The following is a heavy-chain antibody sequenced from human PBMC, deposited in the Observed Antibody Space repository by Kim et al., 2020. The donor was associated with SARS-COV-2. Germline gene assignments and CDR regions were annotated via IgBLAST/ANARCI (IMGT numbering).Heavy chain of an antibody. J-gene: IGHJ5*01. CDR3: SSVAFLWF. CDR1: GFTFTSSA. D-gene: IGHD2-21*01. V-gene: IGHV1-58*01. Sequence: SVKVSCKASGFTFTSSAVQWVRQARGQRLEWIGWIVVGLGNTNSAQKFQESVTITIAMSTSTSYIALSSLSSAATAVYSCSSVAFLWF. CDR2: IVVGLGNT.